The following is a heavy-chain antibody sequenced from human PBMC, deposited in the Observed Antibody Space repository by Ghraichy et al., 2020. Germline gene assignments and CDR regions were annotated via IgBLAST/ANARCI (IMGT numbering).Heavy chain of an antibody. J-gene: IGHJ4*02. D-gene: IGHD3-10*01. CDR2: IDGAGEKT. CDR1: GITFSNYA. V-gene: IGHV3-23*01. Sequence: ETLSLTCAASGITFSNYAMSWVRQIPGKGLEWVSTIDGAGEKTYHADSVKGRFTISRDNSMNTLFLQMNNLRAEDTARYYCARRPTYSGLGTCFDYWGQGTLVTVSS. CDR3: ARRPTYSGLGTCFDY.